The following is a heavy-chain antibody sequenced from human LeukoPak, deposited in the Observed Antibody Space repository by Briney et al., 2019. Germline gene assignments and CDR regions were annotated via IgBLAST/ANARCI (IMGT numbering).Heavy chain of an antibody. V-gene: IGHV3-33*01. D-gene: IGHD1-26*01. CDR3: ASSVGRGSYRSYFDY. J-gene: IGHJ4*02. CDR1: GFTFSSYG. Sequence: GRSLRLSCAASGFTFSSYGMHWVRQAPGKGLEWVAVIWYDGSNKYYADSVKGRFTISRDNSKNTLYLQMNSLRAEDTAVYYCASSVGRGSYRSYFDYWGQGTLVTVSS. CDR2: IWYDGSNK.